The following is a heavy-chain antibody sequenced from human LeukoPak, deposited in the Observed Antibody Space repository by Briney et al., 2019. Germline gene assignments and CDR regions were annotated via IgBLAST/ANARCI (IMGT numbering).Heavy chain of an antibody. CDR3: AREKMGASGWFDP. D-gene: IGHD1-26*01. CDR1: GYTFTSYG. CDR2: ISANNGNT. Sequence: ASVKVSCKASGYTFTSYGISWVRQAPGQGLEWMGWISANNGNTNYAQKFQGRATLTTDTSTSTAYMELRSLRCDDTAMYYCAREKMGASGWFDPWGQGTLVTVSS. J-gene: IGHJ5*02. V-gene: IGHV1-18*01.